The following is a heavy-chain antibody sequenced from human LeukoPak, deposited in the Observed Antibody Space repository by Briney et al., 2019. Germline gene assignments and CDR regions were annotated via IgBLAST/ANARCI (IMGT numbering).Heavy chain of an antibody. CDR2: IIPIFGTA. CDR1: VGTFSSYA. V-gene: IGHV1-69*13. CDR3: AAVNPYYYYYMDV. J-gene: IGHJ6*03. D-gene: IGHD4-17*01. Sequence: SVKVSCKASVGTFSSYAISWVRQAPGQGLEWMGGIIPIFGTANYAQKFQGRVTITADESTSTAYMELSSLRSEDTAVYYCAAVNPYYYYYMDVWGKGTTVTISS.